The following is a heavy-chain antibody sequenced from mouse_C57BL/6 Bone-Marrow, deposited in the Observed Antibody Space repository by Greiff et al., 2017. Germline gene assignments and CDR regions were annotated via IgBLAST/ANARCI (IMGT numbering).Heavy chain of an antibody. CDR3: AREAGWLLPFDY. Sequence: LVESGAELARPGASVKLSCKASGYTFTSYGISWVKQRTGQGLEWIGEIYPRSGNTYYNEKFKGKATLTADKSSSTAYMELRSLTSEDSAVYFCAREAGWLLPFDYWGQGTTLTVSS. CDR2: IYPRSGNT. J-gene: IGHJ2*01. CDR1: GYTFTSYG. D-gene: IGHD2-3*01. V-gene: IGHV1-81*01.